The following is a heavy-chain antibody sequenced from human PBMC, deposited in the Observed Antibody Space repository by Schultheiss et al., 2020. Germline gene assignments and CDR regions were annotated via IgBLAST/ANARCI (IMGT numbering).Heavy chain of an antibody. CDR1: GFTFDDYA. CDR2: ISYDGSNK. CDR3: ARGLGPHCSSTSCYVYYYYYYMHV. V-gene: IGHV3-30-3*01. Sequence: GGSMRLSCAASGFTFDDYAMHWVRQAPGKGLEWVAVISYDGSNKYYVDSVKGRFTISRDNAKNSLYLQMNSLRAEDTAVYYCARGLGPHCSSTSCYVYYYYYYMHVWGAGTTLTVAS. J-gene: IGHJ6*03. D-gene: IGHD2-2*01.